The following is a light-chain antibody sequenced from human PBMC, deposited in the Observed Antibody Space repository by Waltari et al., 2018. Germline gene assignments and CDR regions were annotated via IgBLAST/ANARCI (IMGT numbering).Light chain of an antibody. J-gene: IGLJ1*01. CDR1: SSDVGNYNL. CDR3: CSYAGLGIYV. V-gene: IGLV2-23*02. CDR2: EVT. Sequence: QSGLTQPASVSGSPGQSITISCTGTSSDVGNYNLVSWYQQYPGKAPKLMVYEVTRRASGVPARFSGSKSGNTASLTIYGLQSEDEADYYCCSYAGLGIYVFGTGTKVTVL.